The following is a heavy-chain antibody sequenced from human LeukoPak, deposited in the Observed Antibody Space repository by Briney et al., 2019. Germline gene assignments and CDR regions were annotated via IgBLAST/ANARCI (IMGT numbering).Heavy chain of an antibody. D-gene: IGHD3-3*01. CDR1: GYSISSGYY. V-gene: IGHV4-38-2*02. CDR2: IYHSGST. CDR3: ARDRFLEWLGTWFDP. J-gene: IGHJ5*02. Sequence: SETLSLTCAVSGYSISSGYYWGWIRQPPGKGLEWIGSIYHSGSTYYNPSLKSRVTISVDTSKNQFSLKLSSVTAADTAVYYCARDRFLEWLGTWFDPWGQGTLVTVSS.